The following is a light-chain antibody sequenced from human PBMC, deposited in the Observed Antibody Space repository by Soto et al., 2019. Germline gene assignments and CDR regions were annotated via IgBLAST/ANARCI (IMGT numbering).Light chain of an antibody. CDR1: QSVSSN. J-gene: IGKJ1*01. V-gene: IGKV3D-15*01. CDR3: QQLNSYPWT. CDR2: GAS. Sequence: EIVMTQSPATLSVSPGKRATLSCRASQSVSSNLAWYHQKPGQAPRLIIYGASTRATGIPARFSGSGSGTEFNLTISNLQSEDFATYYCQQLNSYPWTFGKGNKV.